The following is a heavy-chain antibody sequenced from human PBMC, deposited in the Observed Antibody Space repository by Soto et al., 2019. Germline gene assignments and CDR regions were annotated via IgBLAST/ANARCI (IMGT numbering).Heavy chain of an antibody. J-gene: IGHJ4*02. CDR2: INAGNANT. V-gene: IGHV1-3*01. Sequence: GASVKVSCKASVYTFTSYAMHWVRQAPGQRLEWMGWINAGNANTKYSQKFQGRVTFTRDTSASTAYMELSSLRSEDTAVYYCARAPSWYSFDYWGQGTLVTVSS. CDR3: ARAPSWYSFDY. CDR1: VYTFTSYA. D-gene: IGHD6-13*01.